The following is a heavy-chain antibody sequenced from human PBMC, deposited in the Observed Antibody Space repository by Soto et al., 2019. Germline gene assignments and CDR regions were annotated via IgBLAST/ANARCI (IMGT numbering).Heavy chain of an antibody. V-gene: IGHV4-30-2*01. CDR1: GGSISSGGYS. CDR2: IYHSGST. J-gene: IGHJ4*02. Sequence: SETLSLTCAVSGGSISSGGYSWSWIRQPPGKGLEWIGYIYHSGSTYYNPSLKSRVTISVDRSRNQFSLKLSSVTAADTAVYYCARGIPEFDYWGQGTLVTVSS. CDR3: ARGIPEFDY.